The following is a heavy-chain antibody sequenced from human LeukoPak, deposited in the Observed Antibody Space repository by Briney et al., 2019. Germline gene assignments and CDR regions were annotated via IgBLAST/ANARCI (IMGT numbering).Heavy chain of an antibody. J-gene: IGHJ4*02. Sequence: SVKVSCKASGFTFSNSAMQWVRQARGQRFEWIGWIVVGSGNTNYAQKFQKRVTITRDMSTSTAYMELSSLRSEDTAIYYCAADDMVAFKWGQGTLVIVPS. CDR2: IVVGSGNT. V-gene: IGHV1-58*02. D-gene: IGHD5-12*01. CDR1: GFTFSNSA. CDR3: AADDMVAFK.